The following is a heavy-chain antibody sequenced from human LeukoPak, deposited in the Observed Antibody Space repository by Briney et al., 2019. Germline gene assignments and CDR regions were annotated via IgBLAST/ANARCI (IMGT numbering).Heavy chain of an antibody. D-gene: IGHD6-6*01. CDR1: GFTLSSYG. Sequence: GRSLRLSCAASGFTLSSYGIHWVRQAPGKGLEWVAVIWYDGSNKYYADSVKGRFTISRDNSKNTLYLQMNSLRAEDTAVYYCARDFFREYSSSSGDYWGQGTLVTVSS. CDR3: ARDFFREYSSSSGDY. J-gene: IGHJ4*02. CDR2: IWYDGSNK. V-gene: IGHV3-33*01.